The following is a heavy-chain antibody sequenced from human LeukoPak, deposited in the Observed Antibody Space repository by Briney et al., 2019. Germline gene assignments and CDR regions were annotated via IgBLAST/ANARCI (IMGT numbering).Heavy chain of an antibody. J-gene: IGHJ3*02. CDR1: GGSISSGGYS. D-gene: IGHD2-21*02. CDR3: ARARPDAYCGGDCYSGAFDI. V-gene: IGHV4-30-2*01. Sequence: SETLSLTCAVSGGSISSGGYSWSWIRQPPGKGLEWIGYIYHSGSTYYNPSLKSRVTISVDRSKNQFSLKLSSVTAADTAVYYCARARPDAYCGGDCYSGAFDIWGQGTMVTVSS. CDR2: IYHSGST.